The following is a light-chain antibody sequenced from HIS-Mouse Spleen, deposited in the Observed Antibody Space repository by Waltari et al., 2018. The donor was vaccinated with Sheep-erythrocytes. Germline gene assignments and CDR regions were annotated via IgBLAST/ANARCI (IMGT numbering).Light chain of an antibody. CDR3: QQYNSSLT. V-gene: IGKV1-5*03. CDR1: QSISSW. CDR2: KAS. J-gene: IGKJ3*01. Sequence: DIQMPQSPSTLSASVGDIVTITCRASQSISSWLAWYQQKPGKAPKLLIYKASSLESGVPSRFSGSGSGTEFTLTISSLQPDDFATYYCQQYNSSLTFGPGTKVDIK.